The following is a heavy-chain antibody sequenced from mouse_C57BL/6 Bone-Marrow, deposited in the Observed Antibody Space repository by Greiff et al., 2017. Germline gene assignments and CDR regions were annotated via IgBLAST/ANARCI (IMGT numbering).Heavy chain of an antibody. CDR3: SRAGLLRYFYYAMDY. D-gene: IGHD1-1*01. CDR1: GYAFSSYW. V-gene: IGHV1-80*01. J-gene: IGHJ4*01. Sequence: VHLVESGAELVKPGASVKISCKASGYAFSSYWMNWVKQRPGKGLEWIGQIYPGDGDTNYNGKFKGKATLTADKSSSTAYMQLSSLTSEDSAVYFSSRAGLLRYFYYAMDYWGQGTSVTVSS. CDR2: IYPGDGDT.